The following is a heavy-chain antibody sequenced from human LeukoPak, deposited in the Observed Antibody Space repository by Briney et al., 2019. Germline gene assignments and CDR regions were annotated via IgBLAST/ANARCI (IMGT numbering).Heavy chain of an antibody. CDR1: GFAFSSYG. CDR3: AKDPRDGSGSYHFDY. J-gene: IGHJ4*02. CDR2: ISYDGSNK. Sequence: PGGSLRLSCAASGFAFSSYGMHWVRQAPGKGLEWVAVISYDGSNKYYADSVKGRFTISRDNSKNTLYLQMYSLRAEDTAVYYCAKDPRDGSGSYHFDYWGQGTLVTVSS. V-gene: IGHV3-30*18. D-gene: IGHD3-10*01.